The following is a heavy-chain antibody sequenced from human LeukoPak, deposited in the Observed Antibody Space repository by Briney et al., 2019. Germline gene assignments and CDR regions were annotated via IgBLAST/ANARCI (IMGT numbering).Heavy chain of an antibody. CDR3: ARDQSHNWNYGHAFDI. Sequence: PSETLSLTCTVSGGSISSYYWSWIRQPAGKGLEWIGRIYTSGSTNYNPSLKSRVTMSVDTSKNQFSLKLSSVTAADTAVYYCARDQSHNWNYGHAFDIWGQGTMATVSS. CDR1: GGSISSYY. V-gene: IGHV4-4*07. CDR2: IYTSGST. J-gene: IGHJ3*02. D-gene: IGHD1-7*01.